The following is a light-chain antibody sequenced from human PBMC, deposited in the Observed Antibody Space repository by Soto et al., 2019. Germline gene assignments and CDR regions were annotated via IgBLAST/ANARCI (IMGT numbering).Light chain of an antibody. CDR3: QYYGSSPWT. CDR2: SAF. CDR1: QSVSSNY. V-gene: IGKV3-20*01. Sequence: EIVLTQSPGTLSLSPGERGTLSCRASQSVSSNYLAWYQQKPGQAPRLLIYSAFSMATGIPDRFSGSGSGTDFPLTISRLEPEDFAVYYCQYYGSSPWTFGQGPKVEIK. J-gene: IGKJ1*01.